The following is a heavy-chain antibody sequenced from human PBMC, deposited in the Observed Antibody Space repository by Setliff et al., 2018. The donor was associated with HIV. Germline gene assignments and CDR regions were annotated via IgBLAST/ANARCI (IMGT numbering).Heavy chain of an antibody. CDR1: GEPFNGFY. CDR2: VNPTGRP. J-gene: IGHJ4*02. Sequence: SETLSLTRTVSGEPFNGFYWTWIRQPPGKGLERIGDVNPTGRPNYSPSLKSRVTMSLDTSKNQFSLNLKSVTAADTALYYCATTGQGRAYFDFWGQGSLVTVSS. CDR3: ATTGQGRAYFDF. D-gene: IGHD2-21*01. V-gene: IGHV4-34*01.